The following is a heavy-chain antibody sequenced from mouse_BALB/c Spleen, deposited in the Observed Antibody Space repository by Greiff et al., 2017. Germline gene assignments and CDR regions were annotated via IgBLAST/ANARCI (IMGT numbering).Heavy chain of an antibody. CDR3: ARSYYGNTKGFAY. D-gene: IGHD2-1*01. J-gene: IGHJ3*01. V-gene: IGHV1-31*01. CDR1: GYSFTGYY. Sequence: EVQLQQSGPELVKPGASVKISCKASGYSFTGYYMHWVKQSHVKSLEWIGRINPYNGATSYNQNFKDKASLTVDKSSSTAYMELHSLTSEDSAVYYCARSYYGNTKGFAYWGQGTLVTVSA. CDR2: INPYNGAT.